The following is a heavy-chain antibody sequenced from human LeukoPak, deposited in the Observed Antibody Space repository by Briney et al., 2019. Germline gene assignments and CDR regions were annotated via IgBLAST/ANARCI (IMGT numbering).Heavy chain of an antibody. CDR2: IWYDGSNK. CDR3: ARGYYGSGSYYNVPLPSDY. V-gene: IGHV3-33*01. Sequence: GGSLRLSCEASGFTFSSYGMHWVRQAPGKGLEWVAVIWYDGSNKYYADSVKGRFTISRDNSKNTLYLQMNSLRAEDTAVYYCARGYYGSGSYYNVPLPSDYWGQGTLVTVSS. J-gene: IGHJ4*02. CDR1: GFTFSSYG. D-gene: IGHD3-10*01.